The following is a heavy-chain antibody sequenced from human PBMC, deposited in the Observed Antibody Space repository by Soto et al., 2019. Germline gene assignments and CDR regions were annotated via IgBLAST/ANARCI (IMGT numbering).Heavy chain of an antibody. CDR2: IYWDDDK. Sequence: SGPTLVNPTQTLTLTCTLSGFSISTTGVGVGWIRQPPGKALEWLALIYWDDDKRYNPSLKSRLTITKDTSRNQVVLTLTNIDPVDTATYYCAHRTGVIKEFQQWGQGTRVTVAS. CDR3: AHRTGVIKEFQQ. J-gene: IGHJ1*01. CDR1: GFSISTTGVG. D-gene: IGHD7-27*01. V-gene: IGHV2-5*02.